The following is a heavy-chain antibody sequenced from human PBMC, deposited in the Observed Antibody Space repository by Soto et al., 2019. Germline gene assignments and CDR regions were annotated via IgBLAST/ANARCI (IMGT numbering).Heavy chain of an antibody. CDR1: GFTFSSYA. Sequence: GGSLRLSCSASGFTFSSYAMHWVRQAPGKGLEYVSAISSNGGSTYYADSVKGRFTISRDNSKNTLYLQMSSLRAEDTAVYYCVKDYDDSSGYQYYYLDDWVKETSVPVSS. CDR3: VKDYDDSSGYQYYYLDD. D-gene: IGHD3-22*01. V-gene: IGHV3-64D*08. J-gene: IGHJ6*03. CDR2: ISSNGGST.